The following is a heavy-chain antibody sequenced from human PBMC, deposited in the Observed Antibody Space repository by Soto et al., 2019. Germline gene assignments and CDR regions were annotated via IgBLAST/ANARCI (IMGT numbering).Heavy chain of an antibody. Sequence: QGLVVESGGGEVQPGKSLRLSCAASGFPFSSYAMHWVRQAPGKGLEWVASIWYDEEKKFYLESVKGRFSISRDNSRQMSYLQMNSLRADDSAVYFCARDIAMSGYAFDVWGQGTMVTVSS. CDR3: ARDIAMSGYAFDV. V-gene: IGHV3-33*01. D-gene: IGHD3-10*01. J-gene: IGHJ3*01. CDR2: IWYDEEKK. CDR1: GFPFSSYA.